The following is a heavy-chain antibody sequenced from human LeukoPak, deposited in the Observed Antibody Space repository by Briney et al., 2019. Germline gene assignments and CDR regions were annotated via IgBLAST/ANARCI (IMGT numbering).Heavy chain of an antibody. J-gene: IGHJ4*02. Sequence: ASVKVSCKASGYTFTSYAMNWVRQAPGQGLEWMGWINTNTGNPTYAQGFTGRFVFSLDTSVSTAYLQISSLKAEDTAVYYCARVVYGDYLNYFDYWGRGTLVTVSS. CDR2: INTNTGNP. D-gene: IGHD4-17*01. CDR3: ARVVYGDYLNYFDY. V-gene: IGHV7-4-1*02. CDR1: GYTFTSYA.